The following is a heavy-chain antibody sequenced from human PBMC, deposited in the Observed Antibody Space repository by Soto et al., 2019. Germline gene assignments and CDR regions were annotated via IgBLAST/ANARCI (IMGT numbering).Heavy chain of an antibody. V-gene: IGHV4-30-4*02. D-gene: IGHD3-22*01. CDR2: FFYSGTT. CDR1: GSSIKNCDHY. Sequence: PSETLSQTSSNSGSSIKNCDHYRSWVQQPPGKGLEYIAYFFYSGTTYYNPSLQSRVTMSVDTSKNQFSLTLSSVTAADTAVYYCASYYDSSGPTFDYWGQG. J-gene: IGHJ4*02. CDR3: ASYYDSSGPTFDY.